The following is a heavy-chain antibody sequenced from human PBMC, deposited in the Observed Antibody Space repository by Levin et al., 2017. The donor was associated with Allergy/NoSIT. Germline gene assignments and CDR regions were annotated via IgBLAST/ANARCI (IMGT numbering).Heavy chain of an antibody. Sequence: SETLSLTCTVSGGSISSHYWSWIRQPPGKGLEWIGYIYYSGSTNYNPSLKSRVTISVDTSKNQFSLKLSSVTAADTAVYYCATPHWNDVYDGAFDIWGQGTMVTVSS. CDR3: ATPHWNDVYDGAFDI. D-gene: IGHD1-1*01. V-gene: IGHV4-59*11. CDR1: GGSISSHY. CDR2: IYYSGST. J-gene: IGHJ3*02.